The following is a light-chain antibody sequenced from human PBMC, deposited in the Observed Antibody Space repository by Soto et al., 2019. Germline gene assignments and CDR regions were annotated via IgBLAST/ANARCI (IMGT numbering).Light chain of an antibody. J-gene: IGKJ5*01. Sequence: DIQMTQSPSSLFASVGDRVTITCRASQSISTYFNWYQQKPGKAPKLLIYAASSLQSGVPSRFSGSGSGTDFTLTISSLQPEDFATYYCQQANSFPITFGQGTRLEIK. CDR3: QQANSFPIT. CDR2: AAS. CDR1: QSISTY. V-gene: IGKV1-39*01.